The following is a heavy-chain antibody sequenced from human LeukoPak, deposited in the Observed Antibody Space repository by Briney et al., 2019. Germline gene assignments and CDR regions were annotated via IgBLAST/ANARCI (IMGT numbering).Heavy chain of an antibody. CDR2: IYYSEST. CDR1: GGSITSYS. J-gene: IGHJ5*02. V-gene: IGHV4-59*01. Sequence: PSETLSLTCTVSGGSITSYSWTWIRQPPGKGLEWIGYIYYSESTNYNPSLKSRVTISVDTSKNQFSLKLSSVTAADTAVYYCARGSGWYLPWGQGTRVTVSS. CDR3: ARGSGWYLP. D-gene: IGHD6-19*01.